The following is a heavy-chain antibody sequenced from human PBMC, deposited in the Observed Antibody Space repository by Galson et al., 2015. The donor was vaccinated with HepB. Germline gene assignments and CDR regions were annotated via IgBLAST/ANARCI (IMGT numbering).Heavy chain of an antibody. CDR2: IYFNSGGT. Sequence: SVKVSCKASGYTFTGYYIHWVRQAPGQGLEWVGRIYFNSGGTNYAQKFQGRVTMTSDTSISTVYMELSRVTSDDTAVYYCARDRGDSGDPQDYWGQGTLVTVSS. V-gene: IGHV1-2*06. CDR1: GYTFTGYY. CDR3: ARDRGDSGDPQDY. J-gene: IGHJ4*02. D-gene: IGHD7-27*01.